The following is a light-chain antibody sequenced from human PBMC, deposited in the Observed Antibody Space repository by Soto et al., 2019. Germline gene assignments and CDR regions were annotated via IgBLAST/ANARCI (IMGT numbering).Light chain of an antibody. CDR2: SNN. Sequence: QSALTQPPSASGTPGQGVFISCSGSSSNIGGTNYAYWYQQLPGAAPKLLMHSNNLRPSGVPERISGSKSGTSASLAISGLRSEDEAVYYCASWDDRLGAVIFGGGTKVTVL. V-gene: IGLV1-47*02. CDR1: SSNIGGTNY. J-gene: IGLJ2*01. CDR3: ASWDDRLGAVI.